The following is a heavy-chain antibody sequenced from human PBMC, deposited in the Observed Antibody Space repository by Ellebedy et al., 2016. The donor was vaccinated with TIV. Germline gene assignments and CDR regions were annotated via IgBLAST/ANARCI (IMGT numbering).Heavy chain of an antibody. D-gene: IGHD2/OR15-2a*01. CDR3: ARVETVDTFHYDS. V-gene: IGHV4-4*07. J-gene: IGHJ4*02. Sequence: MPSETLSLTCTVSGASISGSYWSWARQPAGKGLEWIGRIYPTGNTNYNPSLKSRVTMSADTSTNQLSLRLGSVTAADTAVYYCARVETVDTFHYDSWGQGTLVTVSS. CDR2: IYPTGNT. CDR1: GASISGSY.